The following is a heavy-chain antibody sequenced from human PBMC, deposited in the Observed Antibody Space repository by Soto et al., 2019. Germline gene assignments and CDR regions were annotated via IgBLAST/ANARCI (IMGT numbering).Heavy chain of an antibody. Sequence: GASVKVSCKASGGTFSSYAISWVRQAPGQGLEWMGGIIPIFGTANYAQKFQGRVTITADESTSTAYMELSSLRSEDTAVYYCARDMDIVVVPAATNPGAPNNWFDPWGQGTLVTAPQ. V-gene: IGHV1-69*13. CDR3: ARDMDIVVVPAATNPGAPNNWFDP. D-gene: IGHD2-2*03. CDR2: IIPIFGTA. CDR1: GGTFSSYA. J-gene: IGHJ5*02.